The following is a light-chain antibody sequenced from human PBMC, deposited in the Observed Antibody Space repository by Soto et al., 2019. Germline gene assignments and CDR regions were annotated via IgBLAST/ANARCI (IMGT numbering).Light chain of an antibody. CDR1: QAISNY. J-gene: IGKJ5*01. Sequence: DINLTQSPSFLSASVGDRVTITCRASQAISNYLAWYQQEPGKAPKLLIYTASTLQTGVPSRFSGRGSGTEFTLTISSLQPEDFATYYCQQLNSYPFTFGQGTRLEIK. CDR2: TAS. V-gene: IGKV1-9*01. CDR3: QQLNSYPFT.